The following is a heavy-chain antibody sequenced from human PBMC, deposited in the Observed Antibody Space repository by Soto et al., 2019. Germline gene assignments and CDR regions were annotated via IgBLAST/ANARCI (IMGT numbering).Heavy chain of an antibody. V-gene: IGHV1-18*01. CDR3: ARVANDYGDLGNRGWFDP. CDR1: GYTFTSYG. Sequence: QVQLVQSGAEVKKPGASVKVSCKASGYTFTSYGISWVRQAPGQGLEWMGWISAYNGNTNYAQKLQGRVTMTTDTSTSTAYMELRSLRSDDTAVYYCARVANDYGDLGNRGWFDPWGQGTLVTVSS. J-gene: IGHJ5*02. D-gene: IGHD4-17*01. CDR2: ISAYNGNT.